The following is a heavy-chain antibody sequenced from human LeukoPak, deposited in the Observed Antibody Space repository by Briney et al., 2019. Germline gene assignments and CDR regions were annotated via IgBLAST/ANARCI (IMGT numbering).Heavy chain of an antibody. CDR1: GFTFSSYS. D-gene: IGHD3-10*01. V-gene: IGHV3-21*01. J-gene: IGHJ3*02. CDR3: ARDIARITRHAFDI. Sequence: PGGSLRLSCAASGFTFSSYSMNWVRQAPGKGLEWVSSISSSSSYIYYADSVKGRFTISRDNAKNSLYLQMNSLRAEDTAVYYCARDIARITRHAFDIWGQGTMVTVSS. CDR2: ISSSSSYI.